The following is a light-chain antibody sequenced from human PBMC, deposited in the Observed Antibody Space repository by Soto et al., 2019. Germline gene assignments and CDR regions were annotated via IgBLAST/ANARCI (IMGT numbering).Light chain of an antibody. V-gene: IGLV2-14*01. CDR2: EVS. J-gene: IGLJ3*02. CDR3: AAWDDSLNAGV. CDR1: SSDVGGYNY. Sequence: QSALTQPASVSGSPGQSITISCTGTSSDVGGYNYVSWYQHHPGKAPKLMIYEVSNRPSGVSNRFSGSKSGNTASLTISGLQAEDEADYYCAAWDDSLNAGVFGGGTKVTVL.